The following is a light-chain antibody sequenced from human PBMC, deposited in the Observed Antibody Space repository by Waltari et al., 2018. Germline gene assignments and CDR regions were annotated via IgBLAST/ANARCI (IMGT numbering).Light chain of an antibody. Sequence: EIVLTQSPATLSLSPGERATLSCRANQSVSIYLAWYQQKPCQAPRLLIYDASNRATGIPARFSGSGSGTDFTLTISSLEPEDFAVYYCQQRRNWLYTFGQGTKLEIK. CDR2: DAS. V-gene: IGKV3-11*01. J-gene: IGKJ2*01. CDR3: QQRRNWLYT. CDR1: QSVSIY.